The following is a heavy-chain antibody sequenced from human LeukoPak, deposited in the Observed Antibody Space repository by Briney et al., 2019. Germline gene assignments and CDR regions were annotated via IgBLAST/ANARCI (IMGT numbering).Heavy chain of an antibody. CDR2: ISYDGSNK. CDR1: GFTFSSYG. V-gene: IGHV3-30*03. J-gene: IGHJ4*02. Sequence: PGRSLRLSCAASGFTFSSYGMHWVRQAPGKGLEWVAVISYDGSNKYYADSVKGRFTISRDNSKNTLYLQMNSLRAEDTAVYYCARASNIAAAGGYYFDYWGQGTLVTVSS. CDR3: ARASNIAAAGGYYFDY. D-gene: IGHD6-13*01.